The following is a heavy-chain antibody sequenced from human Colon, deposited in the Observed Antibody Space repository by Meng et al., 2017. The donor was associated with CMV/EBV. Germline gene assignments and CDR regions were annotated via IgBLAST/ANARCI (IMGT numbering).Heavy chain of an antibody. D-gene: IGHD3-9*01. CDR3: ARQNSYYDSLTGYYRPAGLDY. CDR2: IFYSGGT. CDR1: GSSVSISRFF. Sequence: SETLSLTCTVSGSSVSISRFFWGWIRQPPGKGLEWIGNIFYSGGTYYNPSLKSRVTISVDTSKDQFSLRLSSVTATDTAVYYCARQNSYYDSLTGYYRPAGLDYWGQGTLVTVSS. J-gene: IGHJ4*02. V-gene: IGHV4-39*01.